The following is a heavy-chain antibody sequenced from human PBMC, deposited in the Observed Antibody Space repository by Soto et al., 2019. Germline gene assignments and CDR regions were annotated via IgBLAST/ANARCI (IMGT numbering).Heavy chain of an antibody. CDR2: FGGGAGRT. CDR1: GFTFSRFP. D-gene: IGHD3-10*01. Sequence: GGSLRLSCAASGFTFSRFPMSWVRQAPGKGLEWVSGFGGGAGRTFYADSVKGRCTISRDTSKDTLFLQLNSLTAEDTVVYYCAKSRSSFFYYGLDVWGQGTTVTVSS. V-gene: IGHV3-23*01. CDR3: AKSRSSFFYYGLDV. J-gene: IGHJ6*02.